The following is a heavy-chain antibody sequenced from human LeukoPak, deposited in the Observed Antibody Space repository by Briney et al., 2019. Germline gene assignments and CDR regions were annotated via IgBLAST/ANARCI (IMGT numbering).Heavy chain of an antibody. CDR3: ARDRASGSYYDY. CDR2: IYYSGST. Sequence: SETLSLTCTVSGGSISSHYWSWIRQPPGKGLEWIGYIYYSGSTNYNPPLKSRVTISVDTSKNQFSLKLSSVTAADTAVYYCARDRASGSYYDYWGQGTLVTVSS. CDR1: GGSISSHY. J-gene: IGHJ4*02. V-gene: IGHV4-59*11. D-gene: IGHD1-26*01.